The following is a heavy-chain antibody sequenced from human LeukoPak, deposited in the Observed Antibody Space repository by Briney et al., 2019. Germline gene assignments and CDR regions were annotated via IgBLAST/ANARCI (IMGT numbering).Heavy chain of an antibody. V-gene: IGHV5-51*01. CDR2: IYPGDSDT. Sequence: GESLKISCKGSGYSFTSYWIGWVRQMPGKGLEWMGIIYPGDSDTRYSPSFQGQVTISADKSISTAYLQWSSLRSEDTAVYYCARRSSEYCFDYWGQGTLVTVSS. J-gene: IGHJ4*02. CDR3: ARRSSEYCFDY. D-gene: IGHD3-10*01. CDR1: GYSFTSYW.